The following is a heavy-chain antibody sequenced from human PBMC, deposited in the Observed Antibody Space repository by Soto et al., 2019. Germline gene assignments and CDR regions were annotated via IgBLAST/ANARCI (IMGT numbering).Heavy chain of an antibody. CDR1: GFTFSSYA. CDR3: ARSDSSSSDYYYYYMDV. J-gene: IGHJ6*03. Sequence: GGSLRLSCAASGFTFSSYAMHWVRQAPGKGLEWVAVISYDGSNKYYADSVKGRFTISRDNSKNTLYLQMNSLRAEDTAVYYCARSDSSSSDYYYYYMDVWGKGTTVTVSS. CDR2: ISYDGSNK. D-gene: IGHD6-6*01. V-gene: IGHV3-30*04.